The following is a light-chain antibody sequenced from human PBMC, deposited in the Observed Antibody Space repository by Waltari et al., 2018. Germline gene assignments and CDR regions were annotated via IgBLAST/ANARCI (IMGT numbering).Light chain of an antibody. Sequence: QPASVSGSPGQSITISCTGTSSDIGDYNYVSWYQQYPGKAPKVVIFEVSDRPSGVSNRFSGSKSGNTASLTISGLQAEDEADYYCSSYTRNTALYVFGSGTKVTV. V-gene: IGLV2-14*01. CDR3: SSYTRNTALYV. CDR2: EVS. CDR1: SSDIGDYNY. J-gene: IGLJ1*01.